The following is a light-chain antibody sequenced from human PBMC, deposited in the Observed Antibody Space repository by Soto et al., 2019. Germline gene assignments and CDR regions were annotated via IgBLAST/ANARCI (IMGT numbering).Light chain of an antibody. CDR2: DAS. CDR1: QRVSSD. J-gene: IGKJ5*01. V-gene: IGKV3-11*01. CDR3: QQYGNSPIT. Sequence: EIXLTQSAATLXLCPGEGGSLXCRTSQRVSSDFDWFKQTAGEALRRLLYDASNRANGLPPKFSGSGSATAFTPTISSREPEDSAVYYRQQYGNSPITFGQGTRLEIK.